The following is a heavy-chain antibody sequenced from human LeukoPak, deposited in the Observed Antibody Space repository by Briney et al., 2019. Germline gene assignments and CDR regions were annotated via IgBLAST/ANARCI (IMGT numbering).Heavy chain of an antibody. CDR2: INQDGSAK. J-gene: IGHJ4*02. CDR1: GFTFSNYW. D-gene: IGHD3-22*01. V-gene: IGHV3-7*01. CDR3: ASDRDYYDSSGYLFDY. Sequence: GGTLRLSCAASGFTFSNYWMSWVRQAPGKGLDWVANINQDGSAKYYVGAVKGRFTISGDNAKNSLYLQMNSLRAEDTAVYYCASDRDYYDSSGYLFDYWGQGTLVTVSS.